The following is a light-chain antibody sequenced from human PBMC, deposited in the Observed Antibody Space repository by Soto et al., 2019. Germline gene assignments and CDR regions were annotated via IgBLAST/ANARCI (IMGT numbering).Light chain of an antibody. J-gene: IGLJ1*01. Sequence: GVTHPASVSRYPGQAITISCTGTSSDVGSYNLVSWYQQHPGKAPKLMIYEGSKWPSGVSNRFSGSKSGNTASLTTSGLQAEDEADYYCCSYAGNSSFVFGTGTKVTVL. CDR1: SSDVGSYNL. CDR3: CSYAGNSSFV. V-gene: IGLV2-23*01. CDR2: EGS.